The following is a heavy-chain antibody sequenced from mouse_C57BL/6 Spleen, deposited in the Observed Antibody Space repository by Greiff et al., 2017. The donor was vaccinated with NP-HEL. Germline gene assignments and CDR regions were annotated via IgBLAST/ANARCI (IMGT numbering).Heavy chain of an antibody. V-gene: IGHV3-1*01. CDR2: ISYSGST. CDR1: GYSITSGYD. D-gene: IGHD4-1*01. Sequence: EVKVEESGPGMVKPSQSLSLTCTVTGYSITSGYDWHWIRHFPGNKLEWMGYISYSGSTNYNPSLKSRISITHDTSKNHFFLKLNSVTTEDTATYYCARGAPRLGFAYWGQGTLVTVSA. J-gene: IGHJ3*01. CDR3: ARGAPRLGFAY.